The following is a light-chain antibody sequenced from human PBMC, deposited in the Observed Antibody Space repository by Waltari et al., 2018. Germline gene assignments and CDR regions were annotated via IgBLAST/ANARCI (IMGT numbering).Light chain of an antibody. CDR1: KLGNKY. CDR2: RDT. Sequence: SYELTQPPSVSVSPGQTGSITCSGDKLGNKYTSWYHQKPGQSPVLVIYRDTKRHSGIPERFSGSNSGNTATLTISGTQAMDEADYYCQAWDGSTVVFGGGTKLTVL. CDR3: QAWDGSTVV. J-gene: IGLJ2*01. V-gene: IGLV3-1*01.